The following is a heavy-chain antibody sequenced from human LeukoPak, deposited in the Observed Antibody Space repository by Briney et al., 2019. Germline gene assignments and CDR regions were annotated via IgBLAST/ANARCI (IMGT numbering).Heavy chain of an antibody. CDR2: INQDGTER. CDR3: TRTLAARSFYFDY. J-gene: IGHJ4*02. Sequence: GGSLRLSCAASVFRFSTYWMSWVRQAPGKGLEWVANINQDGTERYLVDSVKGRFTISRDNGKNSVFLQMNSLRDEDTAVYYCTRTLAARSFYFDYWGRGTLVTVSS. V-gene: IGHV3-7*01. CDR1: VFRFSTYW. D-gene: IGHD3-10*01.